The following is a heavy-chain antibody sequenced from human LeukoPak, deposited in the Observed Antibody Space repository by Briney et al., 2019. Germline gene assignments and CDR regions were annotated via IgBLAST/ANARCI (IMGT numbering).Heavy chain of an antibody. CDR2: IYYSGST. V-gene: IGHV4-39*07. Sequence: PSETLSLTCTVSGGSISSSSYYWGWIRQPPGKGLEWIGSIYYSGSTYCNPSLKSRVTISVDTSKNQFSLKLSSVTAADTAVYYCARNDYGGKEGDYWGQGTLVTVSS. CDR1: GGSISSSSYY. CDR3: ARNDYGGKEGDY. D-gene: IGHD4-23*01. J-gene: IGHJ4*02.